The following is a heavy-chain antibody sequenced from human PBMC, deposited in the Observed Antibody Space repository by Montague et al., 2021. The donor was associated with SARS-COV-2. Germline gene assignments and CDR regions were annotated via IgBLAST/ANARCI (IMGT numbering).Heavy chain of an antibody. V-gene: IGHV4-59*01. Sequence: SETLSLTCTVSGGSISNYYWSWIRRSPGKGLEWIAYMYYSGSTKYSPSLKSRATISVDTSKNQFSLTLISMTAADTAVYYCARARGGTMFGGMGAYYGMDIWGQGTTVTVS. CDR2: MYYSGST. J-gene: IGHJ6*02. CDR3: ARARGGTMFGGMGAYYGMDI. D-gene: IGHD3-3*01. CDR1: GGSISNYY.